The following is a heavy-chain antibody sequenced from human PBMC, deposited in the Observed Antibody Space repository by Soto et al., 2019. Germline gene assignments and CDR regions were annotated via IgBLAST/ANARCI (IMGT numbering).Heavy chain of an antibody. CDR2: IIPMLDRT. D-gene: IGHD3-3*01. V-gene: IGHV1-69*02. J-gene: IGHJ4*02. CDR1: GGSFNSFH. Sequence: QVQLVQSGAEVKRPGSSVKVSCKSSGGSFNSFHFNWVRQAPGQGLEWMGRIIPMLDRTQYAQMFQGRVTITADKSTSTAYMEMSGLESVDTAVYYCARSTVTLFGVVTPPDYWGQGTLVTVSS. CDR3: ARSTVTLFGVVTPPDY.